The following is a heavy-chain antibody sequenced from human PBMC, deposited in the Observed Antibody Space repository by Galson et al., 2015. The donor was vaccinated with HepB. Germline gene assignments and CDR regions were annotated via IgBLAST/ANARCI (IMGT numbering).Heavy chain of an antibody. CDR2: IYYTGTT. J-gene: IGHJ4*02. D-gene: IGHD2-2*03. CDR3: ARDYGYENSWRGGFDF. V-gene: IGHV4-59*01. Sequence: SETLSLTCTVSGGSISLYYWSWIRQAPGKGLEWIGYIYYTGTTDYNPSLQSRVTLSVDTSRSQLSLRLSSVTAADTAVYYCARDYGYENSWRGGFDFWGQGVLVTVSS. CDR1: GGSISLYY.